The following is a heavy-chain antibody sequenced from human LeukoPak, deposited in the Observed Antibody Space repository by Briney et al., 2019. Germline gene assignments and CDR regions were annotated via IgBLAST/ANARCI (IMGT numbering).Heavy chain of an antibody. CDR3: AKVATWTYFDS. CDR1: GFTFSSYA. J-gene: IGHJ4*02. D-gene: IGHD3/OR15-3a*01. CDR2: ISGSGGTT. V-gene: IGHV3-23*01. Sequence: GGSLRLSCAASGFTFSSYAMGWVRQAPGKGLEWVSAISGSGGTTYYADSVKGRFTISRDNSKHTLYLQMNSLRAEDTAVYYCAKVATWTYFDSWGQGTLVTVSS.